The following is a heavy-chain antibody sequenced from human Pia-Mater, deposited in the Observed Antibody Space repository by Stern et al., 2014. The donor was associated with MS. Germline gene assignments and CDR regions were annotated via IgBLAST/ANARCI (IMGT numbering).Heavy chain of an antibody. CDR2: IGPPSGAT. CDR1: GYTFTGHY. CDR3: ARQYSSYPDY. D-gene: IGHD4-11*01. J-gene: IGHJ4*02. Sequence: QVQLVQSGAEVRKPGASVKVSCKASGYTFTGHYVHWVRQAPGQGLEWMGRIGPPSGATNFAQKFQGRVTLTRDTSISTAYMELSSLTSDDTAVYYCARQYSSYPDYWGQGTLVTVSS. V-gene: IGHV1-2*06.